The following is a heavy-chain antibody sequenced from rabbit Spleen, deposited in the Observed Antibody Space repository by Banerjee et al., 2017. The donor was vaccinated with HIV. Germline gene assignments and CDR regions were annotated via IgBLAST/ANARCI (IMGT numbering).Heavy chain of an antibody. CDR3: ARGNDISYFTL. CDR1: GFSFSTTYW. V-gene: IGHV1S45*01. Sequence: QEQLEESGGDLVKPEGSLTLTCTASGFSFSTTYWSCWVRQAPGKGLEWIGCINTGSSGRTYYASWAKGRFTISKTSSTTVTLQMTSLTVADTATYFCARGNDISYFTLWGPGTLVTVS. J-gene: IGHJ4*01. D-gene: IGHD1-1*01. CDR2: INTGSSGRT.